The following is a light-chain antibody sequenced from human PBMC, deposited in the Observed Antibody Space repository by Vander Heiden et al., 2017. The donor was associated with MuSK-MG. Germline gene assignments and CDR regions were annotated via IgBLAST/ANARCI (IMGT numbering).Light chain of an antibody. V-gene: IGKV1-39*01. CDR1: QSITCW. Sequence: DIQITQSPPSLSASVADRLTIACRASQSITCWLDWYQQKPGKAPKLLIYAASSLMPPVRSRLTRRGSGADFTVTISILQPAAFTPYYLQQSSATRRTFGQSTKVEIK. CDR2: AAS. J-gene: IGKJ1*01. CDR3: QQSSATRRT.